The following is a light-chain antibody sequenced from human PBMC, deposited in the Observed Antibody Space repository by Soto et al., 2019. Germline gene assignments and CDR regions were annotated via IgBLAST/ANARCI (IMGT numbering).Light chain of an antibody. CDR2: KAS. Sequence: DIQITQSPSTLSASVGDRATITCRASQSISSWLAWYQQKPGKAPKLLIYKASSLESGVPSRFSGSGSGTEFTLTISSLQPDDFATYYCQQYNSYPTFGQGTKVDIK. CDR3: QQYNSYPT. V-gene: IGKV1-5*03. J-gene: IGKJ1*01. CDR1: QSISSW.